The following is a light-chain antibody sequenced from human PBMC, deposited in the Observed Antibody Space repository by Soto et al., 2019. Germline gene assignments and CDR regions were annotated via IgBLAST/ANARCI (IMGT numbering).Light chain of an antibody. CDR3: QEGKSWRPIA. J-gene: IGKJ5*01. CDR2: GAS. V-gene: IGKV3D-20*02. Sequence: IGVTVSLGTVPLSIGERATXSCRXSQSVGDSYLAWYQQKPGQASKVLIYGASARATGIPKNFSGGRSGPDFILTISSLVREGFALYYCQEGKSWRPIAFVQGTRMEIK. CDR1: QSVGDSY.